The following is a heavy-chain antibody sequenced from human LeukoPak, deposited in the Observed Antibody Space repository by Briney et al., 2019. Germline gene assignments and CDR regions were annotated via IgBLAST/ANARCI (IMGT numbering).Heavy chain of an antibody. CDR3: ARGGNYYDSSGRLDY. V-gene: IGHV4-59*01. Sequence: SETLSLTCTVSGGSINSYYWSWIRQPPGKGLEWIGYIFYSGSTNYNPSLKSRVTISIDPSKNQYSLHLSSVTAADTAVYYCARGGNYYDSSGRLDYWAREPWSPSPQ. CDR1: GGSINSYY. CDR2: IFYSGST. J-gene: IGHJ4*02. D-gene: IGHD3-22*01.